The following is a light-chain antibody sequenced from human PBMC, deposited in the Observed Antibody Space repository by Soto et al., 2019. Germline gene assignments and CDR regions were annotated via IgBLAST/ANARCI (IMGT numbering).Light chain of an antibody. CDR3: QQYEKLWT. Sequence: DIQMTQSPSTLSASVGDRVTITCRASQSIGTYLAWYQQKAGRAPNLLIYKASILESGVPSRFSGSGSGTEFTLTISSLQPDDSATYYCQQYEKLWTFGQGTKVDIK. CDR1: QSIGTY. J-gene: IGKJ1*01. V-gene: IGKV1-5*03. CDR2: KAS.